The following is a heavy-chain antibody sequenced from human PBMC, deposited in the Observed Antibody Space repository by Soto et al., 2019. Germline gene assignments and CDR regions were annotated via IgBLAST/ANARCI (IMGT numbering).Heavy chain of an antibody. CDR1: GYPILDHD. CDR2: INPRSGVT. Sequence: ASGKVSFGASGYPILDHDVHLLSHAPGHVLEWMGWINPRSGVTTYAPKSQGSVTMTRDTSITTAYIELSRLRSNDTAVYDCARPNDEVPFYYYYGMDVTRQRTTVTVAS. D-gene: IGHD1-1*01. J-gene: IGHJ6*02. CDR3: ARPNDEVPFYYYYGMDV. V-gene: IGHV1-2*04.